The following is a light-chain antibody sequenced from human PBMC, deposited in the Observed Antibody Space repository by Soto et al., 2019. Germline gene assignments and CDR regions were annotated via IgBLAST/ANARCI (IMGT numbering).Light chain of an antibody. J-gene: IGLJ3*02. CDR3: SSYTSSVVV. CDR2: EVT. Sequence: QSALTQPASVSGSPGQSITISCTGTSSDVGDYNYVSWYQHHPGKAPKLMIYEVTNRPSGVSNRFSGSKSGNTASLTISGLQAEDEADYYCSSYTSSVVVFGGGTKLTVL. V-gene: IGLV2-14*01. CDR1: SSDVGDYNY.